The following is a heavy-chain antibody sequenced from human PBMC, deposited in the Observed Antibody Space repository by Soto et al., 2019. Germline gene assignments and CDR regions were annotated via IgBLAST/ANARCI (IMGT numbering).Heavy chain of an antibody. J-gene: IGHJ4*02. CDR3: ARAYDFWSGYSSPHFHY. CDR2: ISSSSSYI. Sequence: PGGSLRLSCAASGFTFSSYSMNWVRQAPGKGLEWVSSISSSSSYIYYADSVKGRFTISRDNAKNSLYLQMNSLRAEDTAVYYCARAYDFWSGYSSPHFHYWGQRPLATVSS. CDR1: GFTFSSYS. V-gene: IGHV3-21*01. D-gene: IGHD3-3*01.